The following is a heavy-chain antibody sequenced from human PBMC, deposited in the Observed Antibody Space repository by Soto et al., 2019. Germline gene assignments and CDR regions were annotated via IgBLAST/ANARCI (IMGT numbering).Heavy chain of an antibody. Sequence: QAQLVESGGGLVPPGGSLRLSCAGSGFTFGDSYMSWIRQAPGKGLEWLSYISPGSRYPAYADSVKGRFIISRDNAKRSLYLQMMSLTAEDTAIYYCVIGGGVGLFDPWVQGTMVTGSS. CDR1: GFTFGDSY. CDR3: VIGGGVGLFDP. CDR2: ISPGSRYP. V-gene: IGHV3-11*06. J-gene: IGHJ5*02. D-gene: IGHD2-8*02.